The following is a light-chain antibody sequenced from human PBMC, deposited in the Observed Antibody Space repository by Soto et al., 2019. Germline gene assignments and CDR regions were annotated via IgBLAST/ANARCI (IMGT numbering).Light chain of an antibody. Sequence: QSALTQPASVSGSPGQSITISCTGTTNDVGAYDYVSWYQHHPGKAPRLMIFDVSDRPSGVSNRFSGSKSGNTASLTISGLQAEDEADYYCSSYTPGDTRAFGGGTKLTVL. CDR2: DVS. J-gene: IGLJ2*01. CDR1: TNDVGAYDY. V-gene: IGLV2-14*03. CDR3: SSYTPGDTRA.